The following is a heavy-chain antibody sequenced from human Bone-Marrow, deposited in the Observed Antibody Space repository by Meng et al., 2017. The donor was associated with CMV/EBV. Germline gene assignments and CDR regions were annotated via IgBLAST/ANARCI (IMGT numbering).Heavy chain of an antibody. V-gene: IGHV4-59*13. CDR3: AGVKPGPYFDY. J-gene: IGHJ4*02. Sequence: SETLSLTCSVSGDSINNYHCSWIRQSPAKGLEWIGYMHYTGNTQYNPSLKSRVTISMDTSKNQFSLNLNSVTAADAAVYYCAGVKPGPYFDYWGQGPLVTVSS. D-gene: IGHD2-21*01. CDR1: GDSINNYH. CDR2: MHYTGNT.